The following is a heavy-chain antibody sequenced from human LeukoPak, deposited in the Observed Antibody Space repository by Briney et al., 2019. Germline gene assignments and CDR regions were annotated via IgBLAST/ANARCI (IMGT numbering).Heavy chain of an antibody. CDR3: AVDILTGSKYYFDY. J-gene: IGHJ4*02. V-gene: IGHV4-39*01. CDR2: IYYSGST. D-gene: IGHD3-9*01. CDR1: GGSISSSSYY. Sequence: SETLSLTCTVSGGSISSSSYYWGWIRQPPGKGLEWIGSIYYSGSTYYNPSLKSRVTISVDTSKNQFSLKLSSVTAADTAMYYCAVDILTGSKYYFDYWGQGTLVTVSS.